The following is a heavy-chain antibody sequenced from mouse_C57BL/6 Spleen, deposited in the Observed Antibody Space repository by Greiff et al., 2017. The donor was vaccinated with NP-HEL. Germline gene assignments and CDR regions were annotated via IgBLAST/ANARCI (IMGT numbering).Heavy chain of an antibody. CDR3: ARQIDYYGSSYWYFDV. J-gene: IGHJ1*03. D-gene: IGHD1-1*01. CDR1: GFTFSSYG. V-gene: IGHV5-6*02. Sequence: EVKLLESGGDLVKPGGSLKLSCAASGFTFSSYGMSWVRQTPDKRLEWVATISSGGSYTYYPDSVKGRFTISRDNAKNTLYLQMSSLKSEDTAMYYCARQIDYYGSSYWYFDVWGTGTTVTVSS. CDR2: ISSGGSYT.